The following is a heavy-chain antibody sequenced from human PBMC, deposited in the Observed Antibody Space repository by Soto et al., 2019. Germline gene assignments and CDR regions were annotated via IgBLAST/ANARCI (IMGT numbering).Heavy chain of an antibody. CDR1: GGSISSGDYY. D-gene: IGHD3-22*01. J-gene: IGHJ5*02. CDR3: ARDGYYYDSSGTGGNWFDP. CDR2: IYYSGST. Sequence: TSETLSLTCTVSGGSISSGDYYWSWIRQPPGKGLEWIGYIYYSGSTYYNPSLKSRVTISVDTSKNQFSLKLSSVTAADTAVYYCARDGYYYDSSGTGGNWFDPWGQGTLVTVSS. V-gene: IGHV4-30-4*01.